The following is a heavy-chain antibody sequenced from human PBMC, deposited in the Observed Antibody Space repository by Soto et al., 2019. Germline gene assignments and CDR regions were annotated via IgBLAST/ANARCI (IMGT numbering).Heavy chain of an antibody. Sequence: SETLSLTCTVSGGSISSYYWSWIRQPPGKGLEWIGYIYYSGSTNYNPSLKSRVTMSVDTSKNQFSLKLSSATAADTAVYYCARDLRERWLQFGPSVYGMDVWGQGTTVTVSS. V-gene: IGHV4-59*12. J-gene: IGHJ6*02. D-gene: IGHD5-12*01. CDR3: ARDLRERWLQFGPSVYGMDV. CDR1: GGSISSYY. CDR2: IYYSGST.